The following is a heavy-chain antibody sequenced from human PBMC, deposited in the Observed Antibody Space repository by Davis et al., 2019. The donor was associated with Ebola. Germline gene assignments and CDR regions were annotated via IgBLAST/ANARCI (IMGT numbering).Heavy chain of an antibody. V-gene: IGHV3-64D*08. CDR1: GFTFSSYA. D-gene: IGHD3-10*01. CDR3: SKRGSRGEWGYYYYYYGMDV. CDR2: ISSNGGST. Sequence: PGGSLRLSCSASGFTFSSYAMHWVRQAPGKGLEYVSAISSNGGSTYYADSVKGRFTISRDNSKNTLYLQMSSLRAEGTAVYYCSKRGSRGEWGYYYYYYGMDVWGQGTTVTVSS. J-gene: IGHJ6*02.